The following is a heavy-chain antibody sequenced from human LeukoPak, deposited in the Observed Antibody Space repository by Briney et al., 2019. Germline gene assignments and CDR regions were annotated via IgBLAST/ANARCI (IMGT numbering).Heavy chain of an antibody. V-gene: IGHV3-53*01. Sequence: PGGSLRLSCAASGFSVSSNYMSWVRQAPGKGLEWVSVIYSGGGTYYADSVKGRFTISRDNSKNTLYLQMNSLRAEDTAVYYCARGVHSGSYGYWGQGTLVTVSS. J-gene: IGHJ4*02. D-gene: IGHD1-26*01. CDR3: ARGVHSGSYGY. CDR1: GFSVSSNY. CDR2: IYSGGGT.